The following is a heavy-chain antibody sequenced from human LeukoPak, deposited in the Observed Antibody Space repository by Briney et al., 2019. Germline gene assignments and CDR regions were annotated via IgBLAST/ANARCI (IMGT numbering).Heavy chain of an antibody. CDR1: GYTFTSYG. Sequence: ASVKVSCKASGYTFTSYGISWVRQAPGQGLEWMGWISAYNGNTNYTQKLKGRVTMTTDTSTSTAYMELRSLRSDDTAVYYCASGDSSSWYLSYWGQGTLVTVSS. D-gene: IGHD6-13*01. J-gene: IGHJ4*02. V-gene: IGHV1-18*01. CDR2: ISAYNGNT. CDR3: ASGDSSSWYLSY.